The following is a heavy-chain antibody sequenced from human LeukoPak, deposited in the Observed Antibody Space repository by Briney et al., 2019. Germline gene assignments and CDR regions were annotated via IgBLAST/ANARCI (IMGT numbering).Heavy chain of an antibody. CDR1: GFSVGSKY. CDR3: AKARGYGSSSGIDY. J-gene: IGHJ4*02. CDR2: ISWNSGSI. D-gene: IGHD6-6*01. V-gene: IGHV3-9*03. Sequence: PGGSLRLSCAASGFSVGSKYMGWVRQAPGKGLEWVSGISWNSGSIGYADSVKGRFTISRDNAKNSLYLQMNSLRAEDMALYYCAKARGYGSSSGIDYWGQGTLVTVSS.